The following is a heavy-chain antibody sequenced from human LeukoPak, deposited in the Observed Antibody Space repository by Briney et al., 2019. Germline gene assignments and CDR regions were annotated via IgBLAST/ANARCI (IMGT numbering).Heavy chain of an antibody. D-gene: IGHD3-22*01. V-gene: IGHV3-30-3*01. CDR1: GFTFSSYA. CDR3: ARVGGDSSGYAPYYFDY. Sequence: PGGSLRLSCAASGFTFSSYAMHWVRQAPGKGLEWVAVISYDGSNKYYADSVKGRFTISRDNSKNTLYLQMNSLRAEDTAVYYCARVGGDSSGYAPYYFDYWGQGTLVTVSS. CDR2: ISYDGSNK. J-gene: IGHJ4*02.